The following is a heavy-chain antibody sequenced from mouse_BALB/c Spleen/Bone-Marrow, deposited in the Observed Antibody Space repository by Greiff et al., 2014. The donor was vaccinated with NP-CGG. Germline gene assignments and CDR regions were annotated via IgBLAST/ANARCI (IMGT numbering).Heavy chain of an antibody. J-gene: IGHJ3*01. CDR3: TRGGRYDEVAY. CDR1: SYTFTDYA. V-gene: IGHV1-67*01. Sequence: VKLQESGPELVRPGVSVKISCKGSSYTFTDYAMHLVKQSHAKSLEWIGVISTYYGNANYNQKFKGKATMTVDKSSGTAYMELARLTSEDSAVYYCTRGGRYDEVAYWGQGTLVTVSA. D-gene: IGHD2-14*01. CDR2: ISTYYGNA.